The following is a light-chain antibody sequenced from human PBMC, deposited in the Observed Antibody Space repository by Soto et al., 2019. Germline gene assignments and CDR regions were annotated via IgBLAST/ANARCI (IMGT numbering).Light chain of an antibody. CDR1: QSISDW. V-gene: IGKV1-5*03. CDR3: QQYINYALT. Sequence: DIQMTQSPSTLSASVGDRVTITCRASQSISDWLAWYQQKPGKAPKLLIYKASSLESGVPSRFSGSGSGTEFTRTISSLQPDAFAIYYCQQYINYALTFGGGTKVEI. CDR2: KAS. J-gene: IGKJ4*01.